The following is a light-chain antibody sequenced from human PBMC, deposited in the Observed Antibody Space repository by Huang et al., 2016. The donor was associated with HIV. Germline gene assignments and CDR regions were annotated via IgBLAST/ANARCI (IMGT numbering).Light chain of an antibody. CDR1: QRVSSY. CDR2: DAS. CDR3: QQRSNWPPIT. V-gene: IGKV3-11*01. Sequence: EIVLTQSPATLSLSPGERATLSCRSSQRVSSYLDWYQQKPGQAPRLLIYDASNRATGTPDRFSSSGSGPDFSLTISSLEPEDFAVYYCQQRSNWPPITFGQGTRLEIK. J-gene: IGKJ5*01.